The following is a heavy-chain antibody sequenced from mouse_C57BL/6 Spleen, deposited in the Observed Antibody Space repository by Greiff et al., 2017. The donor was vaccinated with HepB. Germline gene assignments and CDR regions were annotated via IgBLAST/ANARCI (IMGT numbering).Heavy chain of an antibody. J-gene: IGHJ1*03. V-gene: IGHV1-22*01. Sequence: VQLQQSGPELVKPGASVKMSCKASGYTFTDYNMHWVKQSHGKSLEWIGYINPNNGGTSYNQKFKGKATLTVNKSSSTAYMELRSLTSEDSAVYYCAPIYYGNYGYFDVWGTGTTVTVSS. CDR3: APIYYGNYGYFDV. CDR2: INPNNGGT. CDR1: GYTFTDYN. D-gene: IGHD2-1*01.